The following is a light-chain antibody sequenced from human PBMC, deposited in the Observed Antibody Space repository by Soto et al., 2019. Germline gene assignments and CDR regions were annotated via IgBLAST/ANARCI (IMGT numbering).Light chain of an antibody. CDR3: AAWDDSLSGYV. CDR2: RNN. J-gene: IGLJ1*01. Sequence: QTVVTQPPSASATPGQRATISCSGSSSNIGSNYVYWYQQLPGTAPKLLIYRNNQRPSGVPDRFSGSKSGTSASLAISGLRSEDEADYYCAAWDDSLSGYVFGTGTKLTVL. V-gene: IGLV1-47*01. CDR1: SSNIGSNY.